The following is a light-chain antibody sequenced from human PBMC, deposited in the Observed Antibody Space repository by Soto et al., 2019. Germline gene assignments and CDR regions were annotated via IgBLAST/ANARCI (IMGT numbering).Light chain of an antibody. CDR3: RQSYGIPLT. CDR2: GAS. Sequence: DIQMTQSPSSLSASVGDRVTITCRASQRISSYLNWYQQKPGKAPKLLIYGASSLQSGVPPRFSGSGSGTDFTLTISSLQPEDFATYYCRQSYGIPLTFGGGTKVEIK. V-gene: IGKV1-39*01. CDR1: QRISSY. J-gene: IGKJ4*01.